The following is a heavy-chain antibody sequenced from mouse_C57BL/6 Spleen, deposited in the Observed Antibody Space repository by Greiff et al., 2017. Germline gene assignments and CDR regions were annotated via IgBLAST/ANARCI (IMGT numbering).Heavy chain of an antibody. CDR1: GYTFTDYY. CDR2: INPNNGGT. D-gene: IGHD1-1*01. V-gene: IGHV1-26*01. CDR3: ARSSYYYGSSYYAMDY. Sequence: VQLQQSGPELVKPGASVKISCKASGYTFTDYYMNWVKQSHGKSLEWIGDINPNNGGTSYNQKFKGKATLTVDKSSSTAYMELRSLTSEDSAVYYCARSSYYYGSSYYAMDYWGQGTSVTVSS. J-gene: IGHJ4*01.